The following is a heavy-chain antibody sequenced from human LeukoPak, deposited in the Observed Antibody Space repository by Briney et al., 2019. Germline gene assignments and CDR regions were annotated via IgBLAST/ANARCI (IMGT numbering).Heavy chain of an antibody. D-gene: IGHD2-21*02. CDR1: GFTFSSYS. J-gene: IGHJ4*02. CDR3: ARDQAEVGRPDTAPDIDY. Sequence: GGSLRLSCAASGFTFSSYSMNWVRQAPGKGLEWVSSISSSTDYIWYADSVKGRFTISRDNAKNSLYLQMNSLRAEDTAVYYCARDQAEVGRPDTAPDIDYWGQGTLVTVSS. CDR2: ISSSTDYI. V-gene: IGHV3-21*01.